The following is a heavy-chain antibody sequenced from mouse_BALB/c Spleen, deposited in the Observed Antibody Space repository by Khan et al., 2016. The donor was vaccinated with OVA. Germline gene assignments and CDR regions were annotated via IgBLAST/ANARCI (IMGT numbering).Heavy chain of an antibody. CDR3: ARPAQAGGYFGY. V-gene: IGHV5-12-2*01. CDR2: ISNGGGST. Sequence: EVELVESGGGLVQPGGSLKLSCVASGFTFSNYFMSWVRQTPEKRLEWVAYISNGGGSTYYPDTVKGRFTISRDNVKNTLHLQMSSMKSEETAMCYCARPAQAGGYFGYWGQGTTLTVSS. J-gene: IGHJ2*01. CDR1: GFTFSNYF. D-gene: IGHD3-2*02.